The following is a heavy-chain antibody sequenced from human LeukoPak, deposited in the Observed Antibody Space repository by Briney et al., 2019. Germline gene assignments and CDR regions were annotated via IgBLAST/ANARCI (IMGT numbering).Heavy chain of an antibody. CDR1: GGSISSYY. V-gene: IGHV4-59*01. D-gene: IGHD6-6*01. CDR2: IYYSGST. Sequence: SETLSLTCTVSGGSISSYYWSWTRQPPGKGLEWIGYIYYSGSTNYNPSLKSRVTISVDTSKNQFSLKLSSVTAADTAVYYCARVAWGSSSSPFDYWGQGTLVTVSS. CDR3: ARVAWGSSSSPFDY. J-gene: IGHJ4*02.